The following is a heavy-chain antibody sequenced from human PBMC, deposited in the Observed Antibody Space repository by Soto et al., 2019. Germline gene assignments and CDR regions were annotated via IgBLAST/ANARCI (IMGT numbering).Heavy chain of an antibody. J-gene: IGHJ6*02. CDR2: IDSKNGYI. CDR3: ARGGQQLHGMDV. Sequence: GSLRLSCVASGFAFNIYSMNWVRQAPGKGLEWVSHIDSKNGYIHYADSVKGRFTISRDNAKNSLYLQMNSLRAEDTAVYYCARGGQQLHGMDVWGQGTTVTVSS. CDR1: GFAFNIYS. V-gene: IGHV3-21*05. D-gene: IGHD6-13*01.